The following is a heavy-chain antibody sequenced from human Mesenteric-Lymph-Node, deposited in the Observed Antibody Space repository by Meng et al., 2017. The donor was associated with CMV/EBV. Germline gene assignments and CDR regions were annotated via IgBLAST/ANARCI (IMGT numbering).Heavy chain of an antibody. V-gene: IGHV3-30*02. CDR1: GFAISTTG. D-gene: IGHD3-3*01. Sequence: GGSLRLSCVASGFAISTTGMHWVRQAPGKGLEWVAFTRYEGSNIYYADSVKGRFTISRDNAKNSLHLQMNSLRAEDTAVYYCARGSSSWSGYFWRDYGMDVWGQGTTVTVSS. CDR3: ARGSSSWSGYFWRDYGMDV. J-gene: IGHJ6*02. CDR2: TRYEGSNI.